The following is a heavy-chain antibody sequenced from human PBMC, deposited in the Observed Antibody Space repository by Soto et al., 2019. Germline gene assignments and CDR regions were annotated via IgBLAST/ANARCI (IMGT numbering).Heavy chain of an antibody. CDR3: ARTGDLAWSCYSQRWERYYYYGMDV. V-gene: IGHV3-30-3*01. J-gene: IGHJ6*02. CDR2: ISYDGSNK. CDR1: GFTFSSYA. Sequence: QVQLVESGGGVVQPGRSLRLSCAASGFTFSSYAMHWVRQAPGKGLEWVAVISYDGSNKYYADSVKGRFTISRDNSKNTLYLQMNSLRAEDTAVYYCARTGDLAWSCYSQRWERYYYYGMDVWGQGTTVTVSS. D-gene: IGHD3-3*01.